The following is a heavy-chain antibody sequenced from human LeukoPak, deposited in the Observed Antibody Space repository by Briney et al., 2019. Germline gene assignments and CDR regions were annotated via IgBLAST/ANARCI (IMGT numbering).Heavy chain of an antibody. V-gene: IGHV3-49*03. CDR3: TRDRGAYNLYDY. CDR1: GFTLSSYW. J-gene: IGHJ4*02. D-gene: IGHD1-1*01. Sequence: PGGSLRLSCATSGFTLSSYWMHWIRQAPGKGLEWVGFIRSKAYGETADYAASVKGRFTISRDDSKAIAYLQMNSLKTEDTAVYHCTRDRGAYNLYDYWGQGTLVTVSS. CDR2: IRSKAYGETA.